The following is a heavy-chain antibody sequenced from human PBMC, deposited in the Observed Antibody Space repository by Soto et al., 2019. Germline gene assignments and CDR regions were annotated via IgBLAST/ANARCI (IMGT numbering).Heavy chain of an antibody. Sequence: GGSLRLSCAASGFTFSSYSMNWVRQAPGKGLEWVSYISSSSSTIYYADSVKGRFTISRDNAKNSLYLQMNSLRAEDTAVYYCAFLPGYRRSYWGQGSLVTVSS. CDR1: GFTFSSYS. CDR2: ISSSSSTI. V-gene: IGHV3-48*01. J-gene: IGHJ4*02. D-gene: IGHD3-16*02. CDR3: AFLPGYRRSY.